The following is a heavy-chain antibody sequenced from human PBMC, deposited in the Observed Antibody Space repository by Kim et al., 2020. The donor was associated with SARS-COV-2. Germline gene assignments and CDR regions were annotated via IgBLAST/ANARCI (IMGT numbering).Heavy chain of an antibody. J-gene: IGHJ2*01. CDR2: IYYSRST. CDR3: ARGFDL. V-gene: IGHV4-59*09. Sequence: IYYSRSTNAHPPLQSRVTISVDTSKNQFSLKLSSVTAADTAVYYCARGFDLWGRGTLVTVSS.